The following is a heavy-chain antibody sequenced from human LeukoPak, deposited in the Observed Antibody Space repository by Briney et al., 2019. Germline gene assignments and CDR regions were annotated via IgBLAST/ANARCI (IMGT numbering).Heavy chain of an antibody. CDR3: ANPWWQQPEHNWFDP. CDR1: VFTFSSYA. D-gene: IGHD6-13*01. CDR2: FCGSGGST. J-gene: IGHJ5*02. Sequence: GGSLRHSCAASVFTFSSYALSWVRPAPGKGVEWVSAFCGSGGSTYYADSAKGRFTISRDNSKNTLYLQMNSLRAEDTGVYYCANPWWQQPEHNWFDPWGQGTLITVSS. V-gene: IGHV3-23*01.